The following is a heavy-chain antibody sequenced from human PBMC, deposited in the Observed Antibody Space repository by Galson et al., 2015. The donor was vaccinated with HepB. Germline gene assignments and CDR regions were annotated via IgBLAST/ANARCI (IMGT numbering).Heavy chain of an antibody. D-gene: IGHD3-10*01. J-gene: IGHJ1*01. CDR3: ARGHGSGAFWAPGGN. CDR2: IWSDGSKT. CDR1: GFTFSYYD. Sequence: SLRLSCAASGFTFSYYDMHWVRQAPGKGLEWVAVIWSDGSKTYYAESVKGRFTVSRDNSKNLVSLQMNSLRAEDTAVYFCARGHGSGAFWAPGGNWGQGTLVTVSS. V-gene: IGHV3-33*01.